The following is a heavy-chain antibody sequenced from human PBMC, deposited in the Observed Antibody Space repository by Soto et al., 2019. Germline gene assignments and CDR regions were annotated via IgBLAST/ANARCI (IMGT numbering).Heavy chain of an antibody. CDR3: AKDRYSNSPGHLEY. D-gene: IGHD6-6*01. J-gene: IGHJ4*02. CDR2: ISYDGSDK. V-gene: IGHV3-30*18. CDR1: GLTFRNYG. Sequence: QVQLVESGGGVVQPGRSLRLSCTASGLTFRNYGMHWVRQAPGKGLEWVAVISYDGSDKYYGDSVKGRFTISRDNSKNTLYLQMNSLRAEDTAVYYCAKDRYSNSPGHLEYWGQGTLVTVSS.